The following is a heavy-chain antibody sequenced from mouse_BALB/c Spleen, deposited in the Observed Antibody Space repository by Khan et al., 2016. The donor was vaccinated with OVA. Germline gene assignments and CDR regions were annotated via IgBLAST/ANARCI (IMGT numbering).Heavy chain of an antibody. Sequence: QVQLQQSGPELVKPGASVKMSCKASGYTFTDYVMNWVKQRTGQGLEWIGQIYPGSDSTYYNEKFKGKATLTADRSSSTAYMQLISLTSEVSAVYFCARAGWDVFAYWGQWTLVTVSA. CDR3: ARAGWDVFAY. V-gene: IGHV1-77*01. CDR2: IYPGSDST. D-gene: IGHD4-1*01. J-gene: IGHJ3*01. CDR1: GYTFTDYV.